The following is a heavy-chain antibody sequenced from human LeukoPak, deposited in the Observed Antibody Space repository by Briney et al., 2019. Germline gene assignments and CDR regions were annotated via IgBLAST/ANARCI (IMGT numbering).Heavy chain of an antibody. Sequence: SETLTLTCAVYGGSFSGYYWSWIRQPPGKGLEWIGEINHSGSTKYIPPFKSRVTISVDTSKNQFSLKLSSVTAADTAVYYCARGNYYGSGTLGAFDIWGQGTMVTVSS. CDR2: INHSGST. CDR3: ARGNYYGSGTLGAFDI. V-gene: IGHV4-34*01. J-gene: IGHJ3*02. D-gene: IGHD3-10*01. CDR1: GGSFSGYY.